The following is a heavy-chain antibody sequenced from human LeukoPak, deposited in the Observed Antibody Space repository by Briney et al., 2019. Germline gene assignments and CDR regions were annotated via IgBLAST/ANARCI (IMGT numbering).Heavy chain of an antibody. D-gene: IGHD6-19*01. V-gene: IGHV4-34*01. CDR1: GGSFSGYY. CDR3: ARDLFGHSSGWIFDY. Sequence: SETLSLTCAVYGGSFSGYYWSWIRQPPGKGLEWIGEINHSGSTNYNPSLKSRVTISVDTSKNQFSLKLSSVTAADTAVYYCARDLFGHSSGWIFDYWGQGTLVTVSS. CDR2: INHSGST. J-gene: IGHJ4*02.